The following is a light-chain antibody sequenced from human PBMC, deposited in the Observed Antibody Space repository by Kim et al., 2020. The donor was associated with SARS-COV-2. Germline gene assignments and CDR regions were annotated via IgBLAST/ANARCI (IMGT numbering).Light chain of an antibody. CDR2: DVN. J-gene: IGLJ3*02. CDR1: SSDVGGYNY. CDR3: SSYTSSSTLV. Sequence: GQSVTISCTGTSSDVGGYNYVSWYQQHPGKAPKLMIYDVNKRPSGVSNRFSGSKSGNTASLTISGLQAEDEADYYCSSYTSSSTLVFGGGTQLTVL. V-gene: IGLV2-14*03.